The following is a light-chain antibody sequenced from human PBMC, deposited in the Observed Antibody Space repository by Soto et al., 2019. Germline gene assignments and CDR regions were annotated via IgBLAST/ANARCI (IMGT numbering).Light chain of an antibody. Sequence: QSVLTQPPSVSGAPGQRVTISCTGSSSNIGAGYYVHWYQQRPGTAPKLLIYGNKNRPSGVPDRFSGSKSGTSASLAITGLQAEDEADYYCQSYYSSLSVSYIFGSGTKVTVL. CDR1: SSNIGAGYY. V-gene: IGLV1-40*01. CDR2: GNK. CDR3: QSYYSSLSVSYI. J-gene: IGLJ1*01.